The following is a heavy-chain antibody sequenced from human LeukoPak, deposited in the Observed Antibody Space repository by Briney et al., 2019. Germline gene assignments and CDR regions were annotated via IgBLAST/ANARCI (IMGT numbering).Heavy chain of an antibody. D-gene: IGHD3-22*01. V-gene: IGHV4-61*02. CDR1: GGSISSGSYY. J-gene: IGHJ5*02. Sequence: SETLSLTCTVSGGSISSGSYYWSWIRQPAGKGLEWIGRIYTSGSTNYNPSLKSRVTMSVDTSKNQFALKLSSVTAADTAVYYCARGGGDAMIPAVLNWFDPWGQGTLVTVSS. CDR3: ARGGGDAMIPAVLNWFDP. CDR2: IYTSGST.